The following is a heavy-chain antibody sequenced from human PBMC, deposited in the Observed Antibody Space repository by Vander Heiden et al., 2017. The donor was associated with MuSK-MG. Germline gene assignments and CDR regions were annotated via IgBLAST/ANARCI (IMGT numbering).Heavy chain of an antibody. J-gene: IGHJ3*02. D-gene: IGHD4-17*01. CDR2: IWYDVSNK. CDR1: GFTFSSYG. CDR3: ARDHDYGDYDAFDI. V-gene: IGHV3-33*01. Sequence: QVQLVESGGGVGQHGRSPRLACAASGFTFSSYGMHWVRQAQGKGLEWVAVIWYDVSNKYYADSVKGRFTISRDNSKNTLYLQMNSLRAEDTAVYYCARDHDYGDYDAFDIWGQGTMVTVSS.